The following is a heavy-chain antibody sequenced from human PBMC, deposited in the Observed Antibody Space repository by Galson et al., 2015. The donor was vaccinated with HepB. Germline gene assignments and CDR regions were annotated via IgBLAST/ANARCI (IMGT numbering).Heavy chain of an antibody. CDR2: IIPILGIA. CDR3: ARLVGGSGYYSRYFDY. Sequence: SVKVSCKASGGTFSSYAISWVRQAPGQGLEWMGGIIPILGIANYAQKFQGRVTITADKSTSTAYMELSSLRSEDTAVYYCARLVGGSGYYSRYFDYWGQGTLVTVSS. CDR1: GGTFSSYA. D-gene: IGHD3-22*01. J-gene: IGHJ4*02. V-gene: IGHV1-69*10.